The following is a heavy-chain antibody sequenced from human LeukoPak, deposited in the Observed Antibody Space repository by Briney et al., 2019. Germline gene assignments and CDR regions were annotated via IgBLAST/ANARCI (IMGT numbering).Heavy chain of an antibody. D-gene: IGHD4-17*01. V-gene: IGHV4-31*03. Sequence: SQTLSLTCTVSGGSVSSGGYYWSWIRQHLGQGLEWIGYIYYSGSTYYNPSLQSRVTISVDTSKNQFSLKLSSVTAADTAVYYCARSAQTVTTFPLDYWGQGTLVTVSS. J-gene: IGHJ4*02. CDR3: ARSAQTVTTFPLDY. CDR2: IYYSGST. CDR1: GGSVSSGGYY.